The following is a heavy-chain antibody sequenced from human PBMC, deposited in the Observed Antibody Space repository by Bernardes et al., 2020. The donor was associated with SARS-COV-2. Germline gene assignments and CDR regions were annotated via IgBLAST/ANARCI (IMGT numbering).Heavy chain of an antibody. CDR3: TTGGAITIFGVVIVMDAFDI. V-gene: IGHV3-15*01. D-gene: IGHD3-3*01. Sequence: GGSLRLSCAASGFTFSNAWMSWVRQAPGKGLEWVGRIKSKTDGVTTDYAAPVKGRFTISRDDSKNTLYLQMNSLKTEDTAVYYCTTGGAITIFGVVIVMDAFDIWGQGTMVTVSS. CDR1: GFTFSNAW. CDR2: IKSKTDGVTT. J-gene: IGHJ3*02.